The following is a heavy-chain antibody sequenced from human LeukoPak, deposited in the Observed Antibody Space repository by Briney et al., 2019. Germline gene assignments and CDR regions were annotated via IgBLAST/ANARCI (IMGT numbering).Heavy chain of an antibody. CDR3: ARDISINN. J-gene: IGHJ4*02. CDR2: IYYSGST. V-gene: IGHV4-59*11. Sequence: PSETLSLTCTVSGGSISSHYWSWIRQPPGKGLEWIGYIYYSGSTNYNPSLKSRVTISVDTSKNQFSLKLSSVTAADTAVYYCARDISINNWGQGTLVTVSS. CDR1: GGSISSHY.